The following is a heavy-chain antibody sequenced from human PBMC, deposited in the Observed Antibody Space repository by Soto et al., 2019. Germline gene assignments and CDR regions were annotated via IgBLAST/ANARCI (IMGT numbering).Heavy chain of an antibody. D-gene: IGHD4-4*01. CDR3: AREFIQQATVTTGYFDY. J-gene: IGHJ4*02. V-gene: IGHV4-30-4*01. CDR2: IYYSGST. Sequence: KPSETLSLTCTVSGGSISSGDYYWSWIRQPPGKGLEWIGYIYYSGSTYYNPSLKSRVTISVDTSKNQFSLKLSSVTAADTAVYYCAREFIQQATVTTGYFDYWGQGTLVTVSS. CDR1: GGSISSGDYY.